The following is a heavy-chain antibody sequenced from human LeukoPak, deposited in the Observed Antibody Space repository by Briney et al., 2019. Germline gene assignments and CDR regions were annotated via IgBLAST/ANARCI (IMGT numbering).Heavy chain of an antibody. D-gene: IGHD6-13*01. CDR1: GYTFTSYG. CDR2: ISSYNGNT. Sequence: AAVKVSCKASGYTFTSYGICWVRQAPGQGLEWMGWISSYNGNTNYAQKLQGRVTMTTDTSTSTAYMELRSLRSDDTAVYYCARGRYSSSWPSLEYTWFDPWGQGTLVTVSS. CDR3: ARGRYSSSWPSLEYTWFDP. V-gene: IGHV1-18*01. J-gene: IGHJ5*02.